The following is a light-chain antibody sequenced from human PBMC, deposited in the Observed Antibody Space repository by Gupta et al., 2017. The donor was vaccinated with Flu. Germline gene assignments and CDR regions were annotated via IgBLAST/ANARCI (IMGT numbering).Light chain of an antibody. CDR2: GAA. Sequence: ATLSASLGDRAYLSCRASQSVGTDLAWYQQKPGQAPRLLIYGAATRATGVPARFSGSGSRTEFTLTISSLQSEDFALYYCQQYNKWPPGAFGGGTKVE. J-gene: IGKJ4*01. CDR3: QQYNKWPPGA. V-gene: IGKV3-15*01. CDR1: QSVGTD.